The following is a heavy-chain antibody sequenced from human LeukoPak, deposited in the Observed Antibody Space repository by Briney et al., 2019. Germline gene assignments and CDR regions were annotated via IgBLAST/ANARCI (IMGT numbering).Heavy chain of an antibody. Sequence: GGSLRLSCAASGFTFSSYAMSWVRQAPGKGLEWVSAISDSGGSTYYADSVKGRFTISRDNSKNTLYLQMNSLRAEDTAVYYCAKDQGRTYYYDSSGYFWGQGALVTVSS. CDR1: GFTFSSYA. CDR3: AKDQGRTYYYDSSGYF. CDR2: ISDSGGST. J-gene: IGHJ4*02. D-gene: IGHD3-22*01. V-gene: IGHV3-23*01.